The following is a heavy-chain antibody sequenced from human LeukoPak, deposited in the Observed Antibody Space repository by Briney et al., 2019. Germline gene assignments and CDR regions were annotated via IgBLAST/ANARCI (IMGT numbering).Heavy chain of an antibody. CDR2: IYYSGST. J-gene: IGHJ3*02. D-gene: IGHD2-15*01. CDR1: GGSISSSPYY. CDR3: ARDRWVVVAATFSLFEPYDAFDI. Sequence: SETLSLTCTVSGGSISSSPYYWGWLRQPPGRELEWIGNIYYSGSTYYNPSLKSRVTISVDTSKNQFSLKLSSVTAADTAVYYCARDRWVVVAATFSLFEPYDAFDIWGQGTMVIVSS. V-gene: IGHV4-39*07.